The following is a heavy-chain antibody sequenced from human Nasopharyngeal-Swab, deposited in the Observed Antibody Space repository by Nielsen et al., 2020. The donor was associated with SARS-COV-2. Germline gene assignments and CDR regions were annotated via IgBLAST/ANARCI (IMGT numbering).Heavy chain of an antibody. D-gene: IGHD6-19*01. Sequence: WMRQPPGKGLEWVAVISYDGSNKYYADSVKGRFTISRDNSKNTLYLQMNSLRAEDTAVYYCAREFSVGSGWYIDIWGQGTMVTVSS. CDR3: AREFSVGSGWYIDI. J-gene: IGHJ3*02. V-gene: IGHV3-30*03. CDR2: ISYDGSNK.